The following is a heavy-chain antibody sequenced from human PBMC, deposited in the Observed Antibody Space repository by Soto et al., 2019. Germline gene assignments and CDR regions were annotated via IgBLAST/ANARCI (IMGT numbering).Heavy chain of an antibody. CDR1: GYTFTSYG. CDR2: ISAYNGNT. Sequence: QVQLVQSGAEVKKPGASVKVSCKASGYTFTSYGISWVRQAPGQGIEWMGWISAYNGNTNYAQKLQGRVTMTTDTSTSTAYMELRSRRSDDTAVYYCAIDLDWRGVAGTSWYWGQGTLVTVSS. CDR3: AIDLDWRGVAGTSWY. V-gene: IGHV1-18*01. D-gene: IGHD6-19*01. J-gene: IGHJ4*02.